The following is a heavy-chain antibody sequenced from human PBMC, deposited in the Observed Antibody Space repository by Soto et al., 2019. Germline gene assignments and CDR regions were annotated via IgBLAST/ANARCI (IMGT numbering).Heavy chain of an antibody. D-gene: IGHD5-18*01. V-gene: IGHV5-51*01. CDR3: ASSYRGYSYCYGAGYGMDV. Sequence: GESLKISCKGSGYSFTSYWIGWVRQMPGKGLEWMGIIYPGDSDTRYSPSFQGQVTISADKSISTAYLQWSSLKASDTAMYYCASSYRGYSYCYGAGYGMDVWGQGTTVTVSS. CDR1: GYSFTSYW. J-gene: IGHJ6*02. CDR2: IYPGDSDT.